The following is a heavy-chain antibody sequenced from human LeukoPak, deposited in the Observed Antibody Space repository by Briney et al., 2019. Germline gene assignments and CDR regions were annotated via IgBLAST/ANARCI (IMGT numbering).Heavy chain of an antibody. CDR2: ISRSSGPI. Sequence: GGSLRLSCAASGFTFSSYSMNWVRQAPGKGLEWVSYISRSSGPIYYVDSVKGRFTISRDNAKNSLYLQMNSLRAEDTALYYCARDGWFDYWGQGTLVTVSS. CDR1: GFTFSSYS. D-gene: IGHD6-19*01. V-gene: IGHV3-48*01. CDR3: ARDGWFDY. J-gene: IGHJ4*02.